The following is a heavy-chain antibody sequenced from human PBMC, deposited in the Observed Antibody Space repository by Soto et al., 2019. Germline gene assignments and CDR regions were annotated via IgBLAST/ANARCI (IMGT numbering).Heavy chain of an antibody. V-gene: IGHV4-34*01. CDR1: GGSFSGYY. J-gene: IGHJ6*02. CDR3: ARALRRSTVPRYYYYGMDV. CDR2: INHSGST. Sequence: SETLSLTCAVYGGSFSGYYWSWIRQPPGKGLEWIGEINHSGSTNYNPSLKSRVTISVDTSKNQFSLKLSSVTAADTAVYYCARALRRSTVPRYYYYGMDVWGQGTTVTVPS. D-gene: IGHD4-17*01.